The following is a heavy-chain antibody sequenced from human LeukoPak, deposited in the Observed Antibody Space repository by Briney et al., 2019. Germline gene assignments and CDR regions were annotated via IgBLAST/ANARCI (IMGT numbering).Heavy chain of an antibody. Sequence: GGSLRLSCAASGFTFSSYSMNWVRQAPGKGLEWVSSISSSSSYIYYADSVKGRFTISRDNAKNSLYLQMNSLRAEDTAVYYCAKDLHSSSPSRDWGQGTLVTVSS. V-gene: IGHV3-21*01. J-gene: IGHJ4*02. CDR2: ISSSSSYI. D-gene: IGHD6-6*01. CDR3: AKDLHSSSPSRD. CDR1: GFTFSSYS.